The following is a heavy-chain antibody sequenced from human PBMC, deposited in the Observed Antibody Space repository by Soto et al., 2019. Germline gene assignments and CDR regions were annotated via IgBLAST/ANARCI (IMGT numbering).Heavy chain of an antibody. CDR1: GFTFSSYA. CDR2: IRGSGGST. Sequence: EVQLLESGGGLVQPGGSLRLSCAASGFTFSSYAMSWVRHAPGKGLEWVSAIRGSGGSTYYADSVKGPFTISRDNSKNTLHLQMNSLIAEDTAGYYCAKGIAVALYNWFDPWGQGTLVTVSS. V-gene: IGHV3-23*01. CDR3: AKGIAVALYNWFDP. J-gene: IGHJ5*02. D-gene: IGHD6-19*01.